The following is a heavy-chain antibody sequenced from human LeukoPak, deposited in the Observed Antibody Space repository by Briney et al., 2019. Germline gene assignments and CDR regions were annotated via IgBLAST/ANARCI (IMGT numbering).Heavy chain of an antibody. J-gene: IGHJ4*02. CDR2: IYYSGTT. CDR1: GGSISSSSYY. Sequence: MPSETLSLTCNVSGGSISSSSYYWGWIRQPPGKGLEWIGSIYYSGTTYYNPSLKSRVTISVDTSKNQFSLKLSSVTAADTAVYYCARDNWNYFDYWGQGTLVTVSS. CDR3: ARDNWNYFDY. V-gene: IGHV4-39*02. D-gene: IGHD1-20*01.